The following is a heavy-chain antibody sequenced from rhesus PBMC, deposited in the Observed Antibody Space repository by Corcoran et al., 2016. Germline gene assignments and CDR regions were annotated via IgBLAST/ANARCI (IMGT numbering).Heavy chain of an antibody. Sequence: QVQLQESGPAVVKPSETLSLTCAVSGGSISSSNWWSWIRQSPGKGLEWIGGIYGSGGSTEYNPSLKSRGTISKETSKNQFSLKLSSVTAADTAVYYCARDLEVAAAYAFDFWGQGLRVTVSS. J-gene: IGHJ3*01. CDR2: IYGSGGST. V-gene: IGHV4-93*01. CDR1: GGSISSSNW. D-gene: IGHD6-25*01. CDR3: ARDLEVAAAYAFDF.